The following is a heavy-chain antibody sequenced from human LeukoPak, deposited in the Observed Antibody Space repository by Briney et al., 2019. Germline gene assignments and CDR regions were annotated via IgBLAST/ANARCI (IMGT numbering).Heavy chain of an antibody. CDR3: ARISHSSAWDY. D-gene: IGHD6-25*01. Sequence: GSLRLSCAASGFTFSSYSMNWVRQAPGKGLEWVSSISSSSSYIYYAGSVKGRFTISRDNAKNSLYLQMNSLRAEDTAVYYCARISHSSAWDYWGQGTLVTVSS. J-gene: IGHJ4*02. CDR1: GFTFSSYS. V-gene: IGHV3-21*01. CDR2: ISSSSSYI.